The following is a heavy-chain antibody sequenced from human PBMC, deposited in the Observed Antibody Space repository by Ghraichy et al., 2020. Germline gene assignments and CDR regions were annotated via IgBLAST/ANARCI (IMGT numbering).Heavy chain of an antibody. Sequence: GESLNISCVGSGFTFSSYGMNWVRRAPGKSLEWVSYITSSSRTIAYADSVKGRFTISRDNAHNSLYLQMKSLRDEDTAVYYCARASTVVRYFYYECMHVWGQGTTVTVSS. J-gene: IGHJ6*02. CDR3: ARASTVVRYFYYECMHV. V-gene: IGHV3-48*02. CDR2: ITSSSRTI. CDR1: GFTFSSYG. D-gene: IGHD4-23*01.